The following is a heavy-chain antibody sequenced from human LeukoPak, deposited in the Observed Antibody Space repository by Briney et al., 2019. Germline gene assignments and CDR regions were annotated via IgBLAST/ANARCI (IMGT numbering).Heavy chain of an antibody. J-gene: IGHJ6*03. Sequence: GGSLRLSCAASGFTFSSYWMSWVRQAPGKGLEWVANIKQDGSEKYYVDSVKGRFTISRDNAKNSLYLQMNSLRAEDTAVYYCARSVADVPYYYYYYMDVWGKGTTVTVSS. CDR2: IKQDGSEK. V-gene: IGHV3-7*01. D-gene: IGHD6-19*01. CDR3: ARSVADVPYYYYYYMDV. CDR1: GFTFSSYW.